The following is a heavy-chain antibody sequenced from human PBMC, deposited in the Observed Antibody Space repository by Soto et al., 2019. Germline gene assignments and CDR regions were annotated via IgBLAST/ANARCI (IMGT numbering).Heavy chain of an antibody. D-gene: IGHD6-19*01. Sequence: QVQLVESGGGVVQPGRSLRLSCAASGFTFGIYPMHWVRRAPGKGLEWVAVIGNDGTATSYPDSVKGRFTISRDNSKSTLYLEMNSLTVEDTALYFCAREDSSSCSAGTVQHWCQGTLVTVSS. V-gene: IGHV3-30-3*01. CDR1: GFTFGIYP. CDR2: IGNDGTAT. CDR3: AREDSSSCSAGTVQH. J-gene: IGHJ1*01.